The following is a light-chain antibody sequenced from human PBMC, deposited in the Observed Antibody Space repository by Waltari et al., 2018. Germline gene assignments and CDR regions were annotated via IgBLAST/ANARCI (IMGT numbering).Light chain of an antibody. CDR1: TSDVGFYNY. CDR2: DVF. V-gene: IGLV2-14*03. CDR3: NSYTGSSSWV. Sequence: QSALTQPASVSGSPGQSITISCTGTTSDVGFYNYVSWYQQHPGKAPQLIIYDVFERPSGVSNRFSGSKSGNTASLTISGLLAEDEADYYCNSYTGSSSWVFGGETKLTVL. J-gene: IGLJ3*02.